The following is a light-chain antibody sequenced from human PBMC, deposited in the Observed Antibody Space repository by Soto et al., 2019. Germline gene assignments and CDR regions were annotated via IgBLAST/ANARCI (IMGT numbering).Light chain of an antibody. V-gene: IGLV1-47*02. CDR2: SNN. Sequence: QSVLTQPPSASGTPGQRVTISCSGRSANIGNNYACWYQQLPGTAPKLLIYSNNQRPSGVPDRFSGSKSGTSASLAISGLRSEDEADYYCVSWDDSLSGLVFGTGTKVTVL. CDR3: VSWDDSLSGLV. J-gene: IGLJ1*01. CDR1: SANIGNNY.